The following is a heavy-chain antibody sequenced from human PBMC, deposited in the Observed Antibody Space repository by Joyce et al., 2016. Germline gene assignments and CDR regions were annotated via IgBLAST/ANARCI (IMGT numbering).Heavy chain of an antibody. V-gene: IGHV1-46*01. Sequence: QVQLVQSGAEVKKPGASVKVSCKASGYTFTTHYIHWVRQAPGQGLEWMGIINPSGGTTSYAQKCQGRVTMTRDTSTSTAYMEVNSLRSEDTAVYYCARRGSDGMDVWGQGTTVTVSS. CDR3: ARRGSDGMDV. CDR2: INPSGGTT. J-gene: IGHJ6*02. CDR1: GYTFTTHY.